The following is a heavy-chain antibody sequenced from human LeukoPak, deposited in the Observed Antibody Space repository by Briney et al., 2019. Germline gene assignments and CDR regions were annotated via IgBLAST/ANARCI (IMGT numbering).Heavy chain of an antibody. CDR2: IKQDGSEK. Sequence: GGSLRLSCAASGFTFSSNWMSWVRQAPGKGPEWVANIKQDGSEKYYVDSVKGRFTISRDNAKNSLYLQMNSLRAEDTAVYYCARDYRWGQGTLVTVSS. D-gene: IGHD3-16*02. V-gene: IGHV3-7*01. CDR1: GFTFSSNW. J-gene: IGHJ4*02. CDR3: ARDYR.